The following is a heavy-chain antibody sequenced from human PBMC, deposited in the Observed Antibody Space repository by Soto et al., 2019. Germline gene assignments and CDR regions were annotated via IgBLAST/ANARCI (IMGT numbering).Heavy chain of an antibody. CDR1: GFTFSSYA. V-gene: IGHV3-23*01. CDR3: AKDGELYFDWLLPLTHFDY. J-gene: IGHJ4*02. Sequence: GGSLRLSCAASGFTFSSYAMSWVRQAPGKGLEWVSAISGSGGSTYNADSVKGRFTISRDNSKNTLYLQMNSLRAEDTAVYYCAKDGELYFDWLLPLTHFDYWGQGTLVTVSS. CDR2: ISGSGGST. D-gene: IGHD3-9*01.